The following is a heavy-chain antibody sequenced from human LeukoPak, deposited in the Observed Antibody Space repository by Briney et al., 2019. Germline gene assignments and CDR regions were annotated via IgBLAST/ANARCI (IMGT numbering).Heavy chain of an antibody. CDR2: INPSGGST. J-gene: IGHJ4*02. V-gene: IGHV1-46*01. D-gene: IGHD6-13*01. Sequence: ASVKVSCKASGYTFTSYYMHWVRQAPGQGLEWMGIINPSGGSTSYAQKFQGRVTMTRDMSTSTVYMELSRLRSDDTAVYYCARARGAAAGTFSDYWGQGTLVTVSS. CDR1: GYTFTSYY. CDR3: ARARGAAAGTFSDY.